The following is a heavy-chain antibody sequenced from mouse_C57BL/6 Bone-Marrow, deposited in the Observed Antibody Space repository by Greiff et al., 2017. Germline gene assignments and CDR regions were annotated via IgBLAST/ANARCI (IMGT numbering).Heavy chain of an antibody. V-gene: IGHV1-7*01. CDR2: INPSSGYT. Sequence: VQLQQSGAELAKPGASVKLSCKASGYTFTSYWMHWVKQRPGQGLEWIGYINPSSGYTKYNQKFKDKATLTADKSSSTAYMQLSSLTYEDSAVYYCASGVVESYWYFDVWGTGTTVTVSS. CDR1: GYTFTSYW. CDR3: ASGVVESYWYFDV. D-gene: IGHD1-1*01. J-gene: IGHJ1*03.